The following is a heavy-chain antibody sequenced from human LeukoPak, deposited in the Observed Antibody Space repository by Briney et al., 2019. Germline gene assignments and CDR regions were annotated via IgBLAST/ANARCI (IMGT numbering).Heavy chain of an antibody. J-gene: IGHJ3*02. V-gene: IGHV1-2*06. CDR1: GYTFTGYY. CDR3: ASPPVHYYDSSGYYDAFDI. CDR2: INPNSGGT. D-gene: IGHD3-22*01. Sequence: ASVKVSCKASGYTFTGYYMHWVRQAPGQGLEWMGRINPNSGGTNYAQKFQGRVTMTRDTSISTAYMELSRLRSDDTAVYYCASPPVHYYDSSGYYDAFDIWSQGTMVTVSS.